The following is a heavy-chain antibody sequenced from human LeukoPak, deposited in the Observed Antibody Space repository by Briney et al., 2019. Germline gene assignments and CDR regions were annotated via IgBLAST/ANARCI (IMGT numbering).Heavy chain of an antibody. CDR1: GGSFSGYY. CDR2: INHSGST. J-gene: IGHJ4*02. V-gene: IGHV4-34*01. CDR3: ARDPSGWSFDY. D-gene: IGHD6-19*01. Sequence: PSETLSLTCAVYGGSFSGYYWSWIRQPPGKGLEWIGEINHSGSTNYNPSLKSRVTISVDTSKNQFSLKLSSVTAADTAVYYCARDPSGWSFDYWGQGTLVTVSS.